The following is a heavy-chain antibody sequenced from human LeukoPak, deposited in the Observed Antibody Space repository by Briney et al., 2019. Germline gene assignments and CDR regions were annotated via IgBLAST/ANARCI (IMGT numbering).Heavy chain of an antibody. V-gene: IGHV4-59*01. J-gene: IGHJ4*02. Sequence: SETLSLTCTVSGGSISSYYWSWIRQPPGKGLEWIGYIYYSGSTNYNPSLKSRVTISVDTSKNQFSLKPSSVTAADTAVYYCARAVCSSTSCYETDYWGQGTLVTVSP. CDR1: GGSISSYY. CDR3: ARAVCSSTSCYETDY. D-gene: IGHD2-2*01. CDR2: IYYSGST.